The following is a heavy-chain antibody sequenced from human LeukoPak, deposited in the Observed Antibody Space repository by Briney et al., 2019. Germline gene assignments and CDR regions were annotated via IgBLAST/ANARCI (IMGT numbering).Heavy chain of an antibody. CDR1: GGSISNYY. Sequence: SETLSLTCTVSGGSISNYYWNWIRQPPGKGLEWIGFISFSGSTNYNPSLKSRVTISSDTSKNHFSLKLTSVTAADTAMYYCARDFYCRGGSCHDYWGQGTLVTVSS. D-gene: IGHD2-15*01. V-gene: IGHV4-59*12. CDR2: ISFSGST. CDR3: ARDFYCRGGSCHDY. J-gene: IGHJ4*02.